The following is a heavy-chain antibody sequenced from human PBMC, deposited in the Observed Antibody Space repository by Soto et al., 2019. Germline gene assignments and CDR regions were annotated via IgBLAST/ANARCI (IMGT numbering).Heavy chain of an antibody. CDR1: GFSLSTSGVG. D-gene: IGHD3-10*01. CDR3: AHSREIWFGELPSHNWFDP. Sequence: SGPTLVNPTQTLTLTCTFSGFSLSTSGVGVGWIRQPPGKALEWLALIYWDDDKRYSPSLKSRLTITKDTSKNQVALTMTNMDPVDTATYYCAHSREIWFGELPSHNWFDPWGQGTLVTVSS. J-gene: IGHJ5*02. CDR2: IYWDDDK. V-gene: IGHV2-5*02.